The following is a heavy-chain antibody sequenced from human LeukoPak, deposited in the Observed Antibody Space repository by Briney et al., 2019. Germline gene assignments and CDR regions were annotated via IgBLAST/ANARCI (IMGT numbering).Heavy chain of an antibody. D-gene: IGHD6-13*01. CDR1: GGTFSSYA. J-gene: IGHJ5*02. Sequence: GASVKVSCKASGGTFSSYAISWVRQAPGQGLEWMGGIIPIFGTANYAQKFQGRVTITAVESTSTAYMELSSLRSEDTAVYYCARTIAAAGTGGWFDPWGQGTLVTVSS. V-gene: IGHV1-69*13. CDR2: IIPIFGTA. CDR3: ARTIAAAGTGGWFDP.